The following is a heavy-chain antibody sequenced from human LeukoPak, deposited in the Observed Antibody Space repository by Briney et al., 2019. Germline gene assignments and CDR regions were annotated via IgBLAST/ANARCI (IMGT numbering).Heavy chain of an antibody. V-gene: IGHV3-33*06. Sequence: GGSLRLSRAASGFTFSHYGMHWVRQTPGAGLEWVAVIWSDGSDKYYAKSVKGRFTISSDNSKNSLFLQMNSLRAEDTAVYYCAKDAQRGFDYSNSLQNWGQGILVTVSS. CDR1: GFTFSHYG. J-gene: IGHJ1*01. D-gene: IGHD4-11*01. CDR3: AKDAQRGFDYSNSLQN. CDR2: IWSDGSDK.